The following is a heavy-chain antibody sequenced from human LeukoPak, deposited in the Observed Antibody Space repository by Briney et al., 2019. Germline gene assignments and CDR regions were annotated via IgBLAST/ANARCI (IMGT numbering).Heavy chain of an antibody. CDR3: AKDLGCSGGSCYPSFDY. V-gene: IGHV3-30-3*01. CDR1: GFTFSSYA. Sequence: GGSLRLSCAASGFTFSSYAMHWVRQAPGKGLEWVAVKSYDGSNKYYADSVKGRFTISRDNSKNTLYLQMNSLRAEDTAVYYCAKDLGCSGGSCYPSFDYWGQGTLVTVSS. D-gene: IGHD2-15*01. CDR2: KSYDGSNK. J-gene: IGHJ4*02.